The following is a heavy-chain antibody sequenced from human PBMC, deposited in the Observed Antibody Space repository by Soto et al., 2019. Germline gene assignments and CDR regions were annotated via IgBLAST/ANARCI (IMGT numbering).Heavy chain of an antibody. CDR3: VKGHVYYYGSGSYWFDP. Sequence: GGSLRLSCSASGFTFSSYAMHWVRQAPGKGLEYVSAISSNGGSTYYADSVKGRFTISRDNSKNTLYLQMSSLRAEDTAVYYCVKGHVYYYGSGSYWFDPWGQGTLVTVSS. V-gene: IGHV3-64D*08. D-gene: IGHD3-10*01. CDR2: ISSNGGST. CDR1: GFTFSSYA. J-gene: IGHJ5*02.